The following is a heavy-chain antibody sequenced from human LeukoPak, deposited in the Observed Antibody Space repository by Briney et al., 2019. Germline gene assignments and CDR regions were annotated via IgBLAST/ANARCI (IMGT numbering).Heavy chain of an antibody. CDR1: GFTFSSFA. CDR2: ISGSGGST. CDR3: AKAPLGRCTGVICYYFDY. J-gene: IGHJ4*02. V-gene: IGHV3-23*01. D-gene: IGHD2-15*01. Sequence: SCKASGFTFSSFAMSWVRQAPGKGLERVSAISGSGGSTYYADSVKGRFTISRDNSKNTLYLQMNSLRAEDTAVYYCAKAPLGRCTGVICYYFDYWGQGTLVTVSS.